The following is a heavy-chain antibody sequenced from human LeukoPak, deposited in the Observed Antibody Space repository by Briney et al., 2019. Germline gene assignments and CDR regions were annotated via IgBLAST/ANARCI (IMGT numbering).Heavy chain of an antibody. D-gene: IGHD3-9*01. V-gene: IGHV3-21*01. Sequence: GGSLRLSCAASGFTFSSYSMNWVRQAPGKGLEWVSSISSSSSYIYYADSVKGRFTISRDNAKNSLYLQMNGLRAEDTAVYYCARDPDLTGYSILDAFDIWGQGTMVTVSS. CDR2: ISSSSSYI. J-gene: IGHJ3*02. CDR1: GFTFSSYS. CDR3: ARDPDLTGYSILDAFDI.